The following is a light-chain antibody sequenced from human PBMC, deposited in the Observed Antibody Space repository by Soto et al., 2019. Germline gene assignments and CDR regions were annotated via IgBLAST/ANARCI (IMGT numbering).Light chain of an antibody. J-gene: IGKJ5*01. CDR3: LQNRDYPFT. CDR1: QGIRDG. Sequence: AIQMTQSPSSLSASVGDRVTITCRASQGIRDGLAWYQQRPGNAPTLLIYDASTLNSGVPSRLAGSSSGTDFTLTISGLQPEDFTTYYCLQNRDYPFTFGQGTRLEI. V-gene: IGKV1-6*02. CDR2: DAS.